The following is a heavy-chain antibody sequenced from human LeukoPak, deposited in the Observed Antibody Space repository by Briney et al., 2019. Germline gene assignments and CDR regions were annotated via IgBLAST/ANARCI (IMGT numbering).Heavy chain of an antibody. D-gene: IGHD1-26*01. V-gene: IGHV3-64D*09. Sequence: GGSLRLSCSASGFTFNIYALHWVRQAPGKGLEHVSGISSKGGTTYSADSVKGRFTISRDNSKNTLYLQMSSLRPEDTAVYYCVKDSGSSYYYDDWCQGTLVIVAS. CDR1: GFTFNIYA. CDR2: ISSKGGTT. CDR3: VKDSGSSYYYDD. J-gene: IGHJ4*02.